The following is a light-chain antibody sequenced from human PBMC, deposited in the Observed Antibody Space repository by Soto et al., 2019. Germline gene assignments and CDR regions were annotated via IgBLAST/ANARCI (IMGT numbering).Light chain of an antibody. Sequence: QSALTQVASVSESPGQSITISCTGTSSDIGSGYDSVSWYQQHPGEAPKLIIFDVSNRPSGVSTRFSGSKSGNTASLTISGLQADDEADYYCSSYTNTNSKVFGTGTKVTVL. CDR1: SSDIGSGYDS. J-gene: IGLJ1*01. V-gene: IGLV2-14*03. CDR2: DVS. CDR3: SSYTNTNSKV.